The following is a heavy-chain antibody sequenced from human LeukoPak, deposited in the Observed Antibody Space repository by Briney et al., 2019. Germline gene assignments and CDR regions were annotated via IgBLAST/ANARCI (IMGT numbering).Heavy chain of an antibody. J-gene: IGHJ6*03. D-gene: IGHD4-11*01. CDR2: IIPIFGTA. CDR3: ARDRPYDYSNHEYYYYYMDV. Sequence: EASVKVSCKASGGTFSSHAISWVRQAPGQGLEWMGGIIPIFGTANYAQKFQGRVTITTDESTSTAYMELSSLRSEDTAVYYCARDRPYDYSNHEYYYYYMDVWDKGTTVTVSS. V-gene: IGHV1-69*05. CDR1: GGTFSSHA.